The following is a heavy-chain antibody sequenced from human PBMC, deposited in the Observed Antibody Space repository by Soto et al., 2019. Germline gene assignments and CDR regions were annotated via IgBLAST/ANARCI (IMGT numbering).Heavy chain of an antibody. CDR2: IYYSGST. Sequence: SETLSLTCTVSGGSISSGGYYWSWIRQHPGKGLEWIGYIYYSGSTYYNPSLKSRVTISVDTSKNQFSLKLSSVTAADTAVYYCARHTSAYGDYAVYFDYWGQGTLVTVSS. D-gene: IGHD4-17*01. J-gene: IGHJ4*02. V-gene: IGHV4-31*03. CDR3: ARHTSAYGDYAVYFDY. CDR1: GGSISSGGYY.